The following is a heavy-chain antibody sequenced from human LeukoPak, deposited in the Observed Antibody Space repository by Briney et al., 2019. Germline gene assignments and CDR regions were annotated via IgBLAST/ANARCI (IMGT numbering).Heavy chain of an antibody. Sequence: GGSLRLSCAVSGFTFSNYAMSWVCRAPGKGLEWVSVVSGSGDFTFYADSVKGRFTVFRDNSKNTLYLQMNGLRAEDTGVYYCAKGQGSYYDGSGLDSWGQGTLVTVSS. D-gene: IGHD3-22*01. V-gene: IGHV3-23*01. CDR1: GFTFSNYA. CDR2: VSGSGDFT. CDR3: AKGQGSYYDGSGLDS. J-gene: IGHJ4*02.